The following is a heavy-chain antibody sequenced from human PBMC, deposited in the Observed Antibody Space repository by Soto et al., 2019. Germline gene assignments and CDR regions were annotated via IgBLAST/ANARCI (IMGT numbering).Heavy chain of an antibody. CDR1: GDPISSSKW. Sequence: TLSLTCAVSGDPISSSKWWTWVRQTPGKGLEWIGKIDQNGITNYNPSLESRVTILKDNSKNQLSLKLTSVTAVDSAVYYCARLNRDYYYYGMDVWGQGATVTVSS. CDR2: IDQNGIT. CDR3: ARLNRDYYYYGMDV. V-gene: IGHV4-4*02. J-gene: IGHJ6*02.